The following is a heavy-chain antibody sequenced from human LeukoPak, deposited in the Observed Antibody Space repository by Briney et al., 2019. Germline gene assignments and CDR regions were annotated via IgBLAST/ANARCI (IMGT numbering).Heavy chain of an antibody. D-gene: IGHD5-12*01. CDR2: ISSSSSYT. Sequence: GGSLRLSCAASGFTVSSNYMSWIRQAPGKGLEWVSYISSSSSYTNYADSVKGRFTISRDNAKNSLYLQMNSLRAEDTAVYYCAREGDSGYDFDYWGQGTLVTVSS. CDR3: AREGDSGYDFDY. CDR1: GFTVSSNY. V-gene: IGHV3-11*06. J-gene: IGHJ4*02.